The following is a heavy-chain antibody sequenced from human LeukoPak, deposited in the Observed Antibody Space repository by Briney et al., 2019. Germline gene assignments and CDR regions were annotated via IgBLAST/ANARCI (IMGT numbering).Heavy chain of an antibody. CDR1: GYSFTTYW. CDR3: ARTYRSSDPFDY. V-gene: IGHV5-51*01. J-gene: IGHJ4*02. D-gene: IGHD6-6*01. CDR2: IFPSDSDT. Sequence: GESLKISCKGSGYSFTTYWIGWVRQMPGKGLEWMGIIFPSDSDTRYSPSFQGQVTLSADKSISTAFLQWSSLEASDTAMYYCARTYRSSDPFDYWGQGTLVTVSS.